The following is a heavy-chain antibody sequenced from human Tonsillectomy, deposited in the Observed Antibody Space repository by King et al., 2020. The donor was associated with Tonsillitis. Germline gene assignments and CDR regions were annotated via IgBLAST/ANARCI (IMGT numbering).Heavy chain of an antibody. CDR1: GFTFSSYW. CDR2: IQQDGSEK. J-gene: IGHJ4*02. Sequence: VQLVESGGGLVQPGGSLRLSCAASGFTFSSYWMSWVRQAPGKGLEWVAKIQQDGSEKSYVDSVKGRFTISRDNAKNSLYLQMNSLTAEDTAVYYCARSDYGSFDCWGQAALVTVSS. D-gene: IGHD4-17*01. CDR3: ARSDYGSFDC. V-gene: IGHV3-7*03.